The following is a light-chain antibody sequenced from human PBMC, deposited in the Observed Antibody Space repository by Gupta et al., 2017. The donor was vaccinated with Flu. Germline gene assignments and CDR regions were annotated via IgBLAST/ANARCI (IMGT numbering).Light chain of an antibody. J-gene: IGKJ4*01. CDR1: QSVSRRY. CDR2: DAS. CDR3: QQDDSSDLT. Sequence: IVLTQSPATLSLSPGERATLSCGASQSVSRRYLAWYQQKPSLAPRLLIYDASTRATGIPDRFSGSGSGTDFTLTISRLEPEDFAVYYCQQDDSSDLTFGGGTKVEIK. V-gene: IGKV3D-20*01.